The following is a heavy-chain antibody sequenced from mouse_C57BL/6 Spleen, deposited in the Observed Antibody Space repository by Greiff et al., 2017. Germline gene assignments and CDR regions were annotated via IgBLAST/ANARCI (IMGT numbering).Heavy chain of an antibody. Sequence: QVQLQQPGTELVKPGASVKLSCKASGYTFTSYWMHWVKQRPGQGLEWIGNINPRNGGTNYNEQFQSKATLTVDKSSSTAYMQLSSLTSEDSAVYYCARWSYDYYYFDDGGKGTTLTVAS. CDR3: ARWSYDYYYFDD. J-gene: IGHJ2*01. V-gene: IGHV1-53*01. CDR1: GYTFTSYW. CDR2: INPRNGGT. D-gene: IGHD2-4*01.